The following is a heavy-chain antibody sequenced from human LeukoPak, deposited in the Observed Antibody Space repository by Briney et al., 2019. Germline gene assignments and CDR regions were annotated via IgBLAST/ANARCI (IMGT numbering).Heavy chain of an antibody. D-gene: IGHD4/OR15-4a*01. V-gene: IGHV7-4-1*02. CDR2: INMYTANP. CDR1: GYTFIRYA. Sequence: ASVKVSCKASGYTFIRYAINWLRQVPGQGLEWMGWINMYTANPAYAQGFTERFVFSLDTSVSTAYLGVSNLKAEDTAVYYCARHDNGDDFDYWGQGTLVTVSS. J-gene: IGHJ4*02. CDR3: ARHDNGDDFDY.